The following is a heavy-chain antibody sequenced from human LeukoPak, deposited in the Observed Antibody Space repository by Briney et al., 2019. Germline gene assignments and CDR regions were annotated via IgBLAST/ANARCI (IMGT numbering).Heavy chain of an antibody. J-gene: IGHJ6*03. CDR3: AREGSLSGYDFSYYYYMDV. CDR2: MNPNSGNI. V-gene: IGHV1-8*03. CDR1: GYTFTSYD. D-gene: IGHD5-12*01. Sequence: GASVKVSCKASGYTFTSYDINWVRQAPGQGLEWMGWMNPNSGNIGYAQKFQGRVTITRNTSISTAYMELSSLRSEDTAVYYRAREGSLSGYDFSYYYYMDVWGEGTTVTVSS.